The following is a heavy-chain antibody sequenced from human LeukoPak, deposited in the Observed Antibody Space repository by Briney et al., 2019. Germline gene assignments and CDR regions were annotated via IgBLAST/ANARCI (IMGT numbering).Heavy chain of an antibody. Sequence: SETLSLTCTVSGGSSSGFYWSWIRQPPGKGLEWIGYVYNSEYTSYNPSLKSRVTISVDTSKNQFSLKLSSVTAADTAVYYCARHRGLKRWFDPWGQGTLVTVSS. J-gene: IGHJ5*02. CDR3: ARHRGLKRWFDP. V-gene: IGHV4-59*08. CDR1: GGSSSGFY. D-gene: IGHD2-15*01. CDR2: VYNSEYT.